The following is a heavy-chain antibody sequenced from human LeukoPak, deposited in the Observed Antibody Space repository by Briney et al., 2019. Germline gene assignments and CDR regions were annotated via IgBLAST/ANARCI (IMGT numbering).Heavy chain of an antibody. J-gene: IGHJ4*02. V-gene: IGHV1-18*01. D-gene: IGHD6-19*01. CDR3: VKDTQLGSVWAFDY. CDR1: GYIFSSSG. CDR2: KSTSNDNT. Sequence: ASVKVSCKTGGYIFSSSGISWVRQAPGQGLEWMGWKSTSNDNTNYAEKFKGRLTVTTDTSTSTVYMDLRSLTYDDTAVYYCVKDTQLGSVWAFDYWGQGALVTVSS.